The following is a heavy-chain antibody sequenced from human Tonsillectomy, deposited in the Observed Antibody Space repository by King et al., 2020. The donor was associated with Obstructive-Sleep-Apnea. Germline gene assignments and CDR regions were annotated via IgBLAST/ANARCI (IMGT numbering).Heavy chain of an antibody. V-gene: IGHV4-31*03. Sequence: VQLQESGPGLVKPSQTLSLTCTVSGGSLSSGGFYWGWIRQHPGKGLGWIGYIYYIGGPHYNPSLKSRVTISVDTSKNQFSLKLSSVTAADTAVYYCARVDYYDSSGYYLGYWGQGTLVTVSS. CDR2: IYYIGGP. D-gene: IGHD3-22*01. J-gene: IGHJ4*02. CDR1: GGSLSSGGFY. CDR3: ARVDYYDSSGYYLGY.